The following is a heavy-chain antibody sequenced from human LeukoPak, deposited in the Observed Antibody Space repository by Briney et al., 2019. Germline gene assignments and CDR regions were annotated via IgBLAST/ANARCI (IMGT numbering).Heavy chain of an antibody. V-gene: IGHV4-34*01. D-gene: IGHD4-17*01. CDR3: ARGRTTVTT. CDR1: GGSFSGYY. CDR2: INHSGST. J-gene: IGHJ5*02. Sequence: PSETLSLTCAVYGGSFSGYYWSWIRQPPGKGLEWIGEINHSGSTNYNPSLKSRVTISVDTSKNQFSLKLSPVTAADTAVYYCARGRTTVTTWGQGTLVTVSS.